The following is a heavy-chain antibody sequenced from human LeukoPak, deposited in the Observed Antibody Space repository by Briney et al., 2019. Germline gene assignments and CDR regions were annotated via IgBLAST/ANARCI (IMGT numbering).Heavy chain of an antibody. D-gene: IGHD3-22*01. CDR1: GYTFTGHY. J-gene: IGHJ4*02. Sequence: ASVKVSCKASGYTFTGHYMHWVRQAPGQGLDWMGWIHPNSGGTNYAQKFQGRVTMTRDTSISTAYMELSRLRSDDTAVYYCARDLYDSSGYYYVNYWGQGTLVTVSS. V-gene: IGHV1-2*02. CDR2: IHPNSGGT. CDR3: ARDLYDSSGYYYVNY.